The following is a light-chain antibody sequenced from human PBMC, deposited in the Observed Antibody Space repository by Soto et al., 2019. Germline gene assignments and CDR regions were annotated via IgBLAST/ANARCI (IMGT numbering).Light chain of an antibody. CDR1: ESISSSY. CDR3: QQYGNSPLT. V-gene: IGKV3-20*01. J-gene: IGKJ4*01. CDR2: GAS. Sequence: EIVLTQSPATLSLSPGERATLSCRASESISSSYLAWYQQKPGQAPRLLIFGASSRATGIPDRFSGSGSGPDFTLTISRLEPEDFAVYYCQQYGNSPLTFGGGTNVDIK.